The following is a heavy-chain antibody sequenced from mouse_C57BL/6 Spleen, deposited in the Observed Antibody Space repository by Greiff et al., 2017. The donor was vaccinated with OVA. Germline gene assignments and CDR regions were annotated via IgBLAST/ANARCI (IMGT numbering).Heavy chain of an antibody. D-gene: IGHD3-3*01. J-gene: IGHJ2*01. V-gene: IGHV1-54*01. CDR1: GYAFTNYL. CDR2: INPGSGGT. CDR3: ARSGTGRYFDY. Sequence: QVQLKQSGAELVRPGTSVKVSCKASGYAFTNYLIEWVKQRPGQGLEWIGVINPGSGGTNYNEQFKGKATLTADKSSSTAYMQLSSLTSEDSAVYFCARSGTGRYFDYWGQGTTLTVSS.